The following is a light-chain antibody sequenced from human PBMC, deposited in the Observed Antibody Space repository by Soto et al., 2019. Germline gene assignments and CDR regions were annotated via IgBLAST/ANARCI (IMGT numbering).Light chain of an antibody. Sequence: EIVLTQSPGTLSLSPGERATLSCRASQSVSSSYLAWYQQKPGQAPRLLIYAASSRATGIPDRFSGSGSGTGFTLTISRLEPEDFAVYYCQQDGSSPFTFGPGTTVDIK. J-gene: IGKJ3*01. CDR3: QQDGSSPFT. V-gene: IGKV3-20*01. CDR2: AAS. CDR1: QSVSSSY.